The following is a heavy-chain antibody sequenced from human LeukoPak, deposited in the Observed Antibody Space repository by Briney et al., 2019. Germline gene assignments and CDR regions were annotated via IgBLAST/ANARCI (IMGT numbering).Heavy chain of an antibody. CDR3: ARDRQAYFDY. CDR1: GFTFSSYA. V-gene: IGHV3-30-3*01. Sequence: GGSLRLSRAASGFTFSSYAMHWVRQAPGKGLEWVAVISYDGSNKYYADSVKGRFTISRDNSKNTLYLQMNSLRAEDTAVYYCARDRQAYFDYWGQGTLVTVSS. CDR2: ISYDGSNK. D-gene: IGHD6-6*01. J-gene: IGHJ4*02.